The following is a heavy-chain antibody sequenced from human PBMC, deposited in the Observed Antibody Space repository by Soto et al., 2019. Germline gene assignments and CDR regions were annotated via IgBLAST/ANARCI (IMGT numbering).Heavy chain of an antibody. Sequence: GASVKVSCKASGYTFTRSYMHWGRQAPGQGLEWMGIINPTGSSTSYAQKFQARVTMTRDTSTSTVYMELSSLRSEDTAVYYCAETGDCSGGSCYRLDYWGQGTLVTVSS. J-gene: IGHJ4*02. CDR2: INPTGSST. D-gene: IGHD2-15*01. CDR1: GYTFTRSY. V-gene: IGHV1-46*01. CDR3: AETGDCSGGSCYRLDY.